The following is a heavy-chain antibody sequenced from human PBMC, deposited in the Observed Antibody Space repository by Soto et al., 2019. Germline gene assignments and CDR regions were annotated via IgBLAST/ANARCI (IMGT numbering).Heavy chain of an antibody. J-gene: IGHJ4*02. CDR1: GYSFTSYW. D-gene: IGHD1-1*01. CDR3: ARQQVNWNQRGPYFDY. V-gene: IGHV5-51*01. CDR2: IYPGDSDT. Sequence: GESLKISCKGSGYSFTSYWIGWVRQMPGKGLEWMGIIYPGDSDTRYSPSFQGQVTISADKSISTAYLQWSSLKASDTAMYYCARQQVNWNQRGPYFDYWGQGTLVTVSS.